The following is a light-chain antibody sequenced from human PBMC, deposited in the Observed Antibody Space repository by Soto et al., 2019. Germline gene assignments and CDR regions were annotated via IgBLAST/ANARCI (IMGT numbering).Light chain of an antibody. CDR3: QQYGSSPTT. V-gene: IGKV3-20*01. CDR1: QSVSSNY. J-gene: IGKJ1*01. CDR2: GAS. Sequence: EIVLTQSPCTLSLSQGERATLSCRASQSVSSNYVAWYQQKPGQAPRLLIYGASSRAAGLPDRFSGSGSGTDFTLTISRLEPEDFAAYCCQQYGSSPTTFGPETKVEIK.